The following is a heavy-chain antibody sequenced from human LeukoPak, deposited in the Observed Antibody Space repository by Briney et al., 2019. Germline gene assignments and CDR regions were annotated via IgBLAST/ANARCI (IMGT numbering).Heavy chain of an antibody. V-gene: IGHV3-30*04. Sequence: GGSLRLSCAATGFTFSNFAMHWVRQAPGKGLEWVAVVSYDGSYKYYADSVKGRFTISRDNSKNALYLQMNSLRAEDTAVYYCARAPGYGAAYYFDYWGQGTLVTVSS. J-gene: IGHJ4*02. CDR2: VSYDGSYK. CDR1: GFTFSNFA. CDR3: ARAPGYGAAYYFDY. D-gene: IGHD1-1*01.